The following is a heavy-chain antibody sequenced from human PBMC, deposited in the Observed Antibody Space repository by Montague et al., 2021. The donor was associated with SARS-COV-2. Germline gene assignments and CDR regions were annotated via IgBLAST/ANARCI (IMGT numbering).Heavy chain of an antibody. J-gene: IGHJ5*02. D-gene: IGHD3-9*01. CDR1: GFTFSNSP. CDR3: AKVGDILAGYSLINLDA. V-gene: IGHV3-23*03. Sequence: SLRLSCAASGFTFSNSPMSWVRQAPGKGLDWVSVIHSAGRGTYYSDSVQGRFTISRDNLKNTVYLQMNSLRDVVTALYYCAKVGDILAGYSLINLDAWGQGTLVVVSS. CDR2: IHSAGRGT.